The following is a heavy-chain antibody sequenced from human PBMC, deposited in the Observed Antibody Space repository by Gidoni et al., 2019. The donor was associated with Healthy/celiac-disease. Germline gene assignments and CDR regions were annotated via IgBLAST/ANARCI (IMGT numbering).Heavy chain of an antibody. Sequence: EVQLLESGGGLVQPGGSLRLSCAASGFTFRSYAMSWVRQAPGKGLEWVSAISGSGGSTYYADSVKGRFTISRDNSKNTLYLQMNSLRAEDTAVYYCAKLAPTVFLEWFRLVGRGLDVWGQGTTVTVSS. CDR2: ISGSGGST. J-gene: IGHJ6*02. CDR3: AKLAPTVFLEWFRLVGRGLDV. V-gene: IGHV3-23*01. CDR1: GFTFRSYA. D-gene: IGHD3-3*01.